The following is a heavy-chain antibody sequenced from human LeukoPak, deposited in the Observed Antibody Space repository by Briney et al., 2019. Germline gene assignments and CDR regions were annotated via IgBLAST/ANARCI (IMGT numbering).Heavy chain of an antibody. Sequence: PGGSLRLSCAASGFTVRSHHMSWVRQAPGKGLEWVSIAYSGGNTFYADSVKGRFTIFRDNSNTLYLQMNSLTVEDTAVYYCARDRSGYEYLDLWGQGTLLTVSS. CDR2: AYSGGNT. V-gene: IGHV3-66*01. D-gene: IGHD5-12*01. J-gene: IGHJ4*02. CDR3: ARDRSGYEYLDL. CDR1: GFTVRSHH.